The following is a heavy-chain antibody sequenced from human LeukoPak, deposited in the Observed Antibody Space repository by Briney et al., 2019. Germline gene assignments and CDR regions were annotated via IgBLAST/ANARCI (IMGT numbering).Heavy chain of an antibody. J-gene: IGHJ6*02. CDR3: AREGFSTVTNYYYYGMDV. D-gene: IGHD4-17*01. CDR2: INPSGGST. CDR1: GYTFTSYY. Sequence: ASVKVSCKASGYTFTSYYMHWVRQAPGQGLEWMGIINPSGGSTSYAQKFQGRVTMTRDTSTSTVYMELSSLRSGDTAVYYCAREGFSTVTNYYYYGMDVWGQGTTVTVSS. V-gene: IGHV1-46*01.